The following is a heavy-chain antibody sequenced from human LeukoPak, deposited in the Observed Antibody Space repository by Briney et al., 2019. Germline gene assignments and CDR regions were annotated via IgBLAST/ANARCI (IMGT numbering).Heavy chain of an antibody. CDR3: ARAVPQNSRGYYYYYMDV. J-gene: IGHJ6*03. CDR1: GFTVSSNY. D-gene: IGHD3-10*01. Sequence: TGGSLRLSCAASGFTVSSNYMSWVRQAPGKGLEWVSVIYSGGSTYYADSVKGRFTISRDNSKNTLYLQMNSLRAEDTAVYYCARAVPQNSRGYYYYYMDVWGKGTTVTISS. V-gene: IGHV3-53*01. CDR2: IYSGGST.